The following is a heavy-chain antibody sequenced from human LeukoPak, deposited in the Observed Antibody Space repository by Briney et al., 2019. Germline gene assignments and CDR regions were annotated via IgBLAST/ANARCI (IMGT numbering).Heavy chain of an antibody. Sequence: GESLKISCKSSGYNFTSYWIGWVRQMPGKGLEWMGIIYPGDSDTRYSPSFQGQVTISADKSISTAYLQWSSLKASDTAMYYCARDKWEPDGYYYYGMDVWGQGTTVTVSS. CDR1: GYNFTSYW. CDR2: IYPGDSDT. D-gene: IGHD1-26*01. V-gene: IGHV5-51*01. J-gene: IGHJ6*02. CDR3: ARDKWEPDGYYYYGMDV.